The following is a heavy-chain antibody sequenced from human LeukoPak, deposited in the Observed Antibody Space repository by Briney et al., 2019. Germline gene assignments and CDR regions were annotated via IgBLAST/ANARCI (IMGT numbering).Heavy chain of an antibody. CDR2: IIPIFGTA. Sequence: SVKVSCKASGGTFSSYAISWVRQAPGQGLEWMGGIIPIFGTANYAQKFQGRVTITADKSTSTAYMELSSLRSEDTAVYYCATGLTYYYDSSGTSTPALPFDYWGQGTLVTVSS. D-gene: IGHD3-22*01. CDR1: GGTFSSYA. CDR3: ATGLTYYYDSSGTSTPALPFDY. V-gene: IGHV1-69*06. J-gene: IGHJ4*02.